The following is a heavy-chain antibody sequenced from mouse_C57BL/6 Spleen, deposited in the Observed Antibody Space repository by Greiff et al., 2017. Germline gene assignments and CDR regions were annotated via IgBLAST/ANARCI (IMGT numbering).Heavy chain of an antibody. CDR1: GFTFSSYG. CDR2: ISSGGSYT. CDR3: ARDSVDGYPAWFAY. J-gene: IGHJ3*01. D-gene: IGHD2-3*01. Sequence: EVHLVESGGDLVKPGGSLKLSCAASGFTFSSYGMSWVRQTPDKRLEWVATISSGGSYTYYPDSVKGRFTISRDNAKNTLYLQMSSLKSEDTAMYYCARDSVDGYPAWFAYWGQGTLVTVSA. V-gene: IGHV5-6*01.